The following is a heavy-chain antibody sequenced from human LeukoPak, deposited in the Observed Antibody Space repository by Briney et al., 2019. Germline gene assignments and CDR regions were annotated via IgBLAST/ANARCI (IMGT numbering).Heavy chain of an antibody. CDR3: ARGITIYGVVTPEAFDI. D-gene: IGHD3-3*01. CDR1: GGTFSSYT. CDR2: IIPILGIA. J-gene: IGHJ3*02. Sequence: ASVKVSCKASGGTFSSYTISWVRQAPGQGLEWMGRIIPILGIANFAQKFKGRVTITADKSTSTAYMELRRLRSDDTAVYFCARGITIYGVVTPEAFDIWGQGTMVTVSS. V-gene: IGHV1-69*02.